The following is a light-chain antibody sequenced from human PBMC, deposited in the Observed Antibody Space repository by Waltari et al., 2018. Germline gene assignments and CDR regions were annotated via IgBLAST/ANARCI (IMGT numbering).Light chain of an antibody. CDR3: AAWDDSLNGPVV. CDR2: SNN. V-gene: IGLV1-44*01. Sequence: QSVLTQPPSASGTPGQRVPISCSGSSSNIGSNTVKWYQQLPGTAPKLLIYSNNHRPSGVPDRFSGSKSGTSASLAISGLQSEDEADYYCAAWDDSLNGPVVFGGGTKLTVL. J-gene: IGLJ2*01. CDR1: SSNIGSNT.